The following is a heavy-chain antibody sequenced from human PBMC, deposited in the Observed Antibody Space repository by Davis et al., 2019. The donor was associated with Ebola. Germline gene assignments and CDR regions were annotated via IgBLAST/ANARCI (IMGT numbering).Heavy chain of an antibody. V-gene: IGHV4-59*01. J-gene: IGHJ4*02. CDR2: IYYSGST. Sequence: PGGSLRLSCTVSGGSISSYYWSWIRQPPGKGLEWIGYIYYSGSTNYNPSLKSRVTISVDTSKNQFSLKLSSVTAADTAVYYCARVSYSRQTGTAKRDFDYWGQGTLVTVSS. CDR3: ARVSYSRQTGTAKRDFDY. D-gene: IGHD1-1*01. CDR1: GGSISSYY.